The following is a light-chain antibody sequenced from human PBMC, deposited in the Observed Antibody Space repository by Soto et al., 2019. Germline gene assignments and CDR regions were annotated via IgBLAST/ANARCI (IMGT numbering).Light chain of an antibody. J-gene: IGKJ3*01. CDR1: QSVSSNY. Sequence: EIVLTQSPGTLSVSPGERVTLSCRASQSVSSNYLAWYQQRPGQAPRLLIFGASYRATGIPDRFSGNGSGTDFTLTISRLEPEDFAVYYCQQYSNSPPEFTFGPGTKVDTK. V-gene: IGKV3-20*01. CDR3: QQYSNSPPEFT. CDR2: GAS.